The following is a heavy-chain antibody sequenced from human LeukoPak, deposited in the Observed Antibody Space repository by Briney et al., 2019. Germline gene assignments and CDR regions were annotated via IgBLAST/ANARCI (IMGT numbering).Heavy chain of an antibody. V-gene: IGHV3-73*01. Sequence: GGSLRLSCAASGFTFSGSAMHWVRQASGKGLEWVGRIRSKANSYATAYAASVKGRFTISGDDSKNTAYLQMNSLKTEDTAVYYCTRLIAAAGKDWGQGTLVTVSS. CDR3: TRLIAAAGKD. CDR1: GFTFSGSA. D-gene: IGHD6-13*01. CDR2: IRSKANSYAT. J-gene: IGHJ4*02.